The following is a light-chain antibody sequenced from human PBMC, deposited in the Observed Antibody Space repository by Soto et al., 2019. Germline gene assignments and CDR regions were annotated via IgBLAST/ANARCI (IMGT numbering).Light chain of an antibody. CDR1: QSLLHRNGYKY. V-gene: IGKV2-40*01. Sequence: IVLTPSPLSLPVTPGESASIACRSSQSLLHRNGYKYLDWYVQKPGQSPQLLIYTVSYRAPGVPDRFSGIGSGTDFTLQISRVEADDVGVYYCMQRLEFPLTFGGGTKVDIK. CDR3: MQRLEFPLT. J-gene: IGKJ4*01. CDR2: TVS.